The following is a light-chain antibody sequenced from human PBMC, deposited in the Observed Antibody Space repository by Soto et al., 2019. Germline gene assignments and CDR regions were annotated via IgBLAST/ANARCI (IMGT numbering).Light chain of an antibody. J-gene: IGLJ3*02. CDR1: SSDVGAYKY. V-gene: IGLV2-8*01. Sequence: QSALTQPPSAAGSPGQSVTISCTGTSSDVGAYKYVSWYPQYPCKAPKLMIYEVTKRPSGVPDRFSGSKSGNTASLTVSGLQAEDEADYYCTSYVGNDIWVFGGGTQLTV. CDR2: EVT. CDR3: TSYVGNDIWV.